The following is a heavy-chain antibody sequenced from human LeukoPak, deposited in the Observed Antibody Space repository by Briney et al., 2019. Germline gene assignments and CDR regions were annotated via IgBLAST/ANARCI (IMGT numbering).Heavy chain of an antibody. CDR1: GGSISSVNYY. D-gene: IGHD3-10*01. V-gene: IGHV4-39*07. J-gene: IGHJ3*02. Sequence: SETLSLTCTVSGGSISSVNYYWGWIRQPPGKGLEWIGSIYYSGSTYYNPSLKSRVTISVDTSKNQFSLKLSSVTAADTAVYYCARVTHGSGSFRDDAFDIWGQGTMVTVSS. CDR3: ARVTHGSGSFRDDAFDI. CDR2: IYYSGST.